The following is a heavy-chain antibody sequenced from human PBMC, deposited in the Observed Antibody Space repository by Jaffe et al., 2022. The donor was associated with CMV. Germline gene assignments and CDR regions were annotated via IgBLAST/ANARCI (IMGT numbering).Heavy chain of an antibody. J-gene: IGHJ3*02. Sequence: QVQLQESGPGLVKPSETLSLTCTVSGGSISSYYWSWIRQPAGKGLEWIGRIYTSGSTNYNPSLKSRVTMSVDTSKNQFSLKLSSVTAADTAVYYCARGGYSGSYYDAFDIWGQGTMVTVSS. CDR2: IYTSGST. CDR1: GGSISSYY. CDR3: ARGGYSGSYYDAFDI. V-gene: IGHV4-4*07. D-gene: IGHD1-26*01.